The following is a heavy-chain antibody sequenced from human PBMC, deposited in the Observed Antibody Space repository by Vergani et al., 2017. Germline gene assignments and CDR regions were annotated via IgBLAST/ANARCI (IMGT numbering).Heavy chain of an antibody. CDR2: IYYSGST. CDR1: GGSISSSSYY. CDR3: GSQEYGSSSAFDY. J-gene: IGHJ4*02. V-gene: IGHV4-39*07. D-gene: IGHD6-6*01. Sequence: QLQLQESGPGLVKPSETLSLTCTVSGGSISSSSYYWGWIRQPPGKGLEWIGSIYYSGSTYYNPSRKSRVTISVDRYKNQFSLKLSSVTAADTAVYYCGSQEYGSSSAFDYWGQGTLVTVSS.